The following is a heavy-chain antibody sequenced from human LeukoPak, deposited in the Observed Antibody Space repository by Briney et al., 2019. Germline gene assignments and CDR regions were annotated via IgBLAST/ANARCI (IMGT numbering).Heavy chain of an antibody. CDR2: INYNGNNK. CDR3: ARDRDTRSYNILY. Sequence: GGSLRLSCAASGFSFSSYGIHWVRQAPGKGLEWVAFINYNGNNKYYADSVKGRFTISRDNSKNTVYLEMNSLRDGDTAVHYCARDRDTRSYNILYWGQGTLVTVSS. D-gene: IGHD2-15*01. V-gene: IGHV3-30*02. J-gene: IGHJ4*02. CDR1: GFSFSSYG.